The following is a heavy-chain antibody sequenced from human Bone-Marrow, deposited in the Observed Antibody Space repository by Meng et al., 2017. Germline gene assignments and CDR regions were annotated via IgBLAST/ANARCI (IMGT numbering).Heavy chain of an antibody. J-gene: IGHJ4*02. CDR1: GYTFTSYA. D-gene: IGHD6-19*01. CDR2: INAGNGNT. CDR3: ARGGRYSSGWSDY. V-gene: IGHV1-3*01. Sequence: QVPLWTYGAEVEKAGSSVNGGCKAAGYTFTSYAMLWVSQASGQRLEWMGWINAGNGNTKYSHKFQGRVTITRDTSASTSYMELSSLRSEDTAVYYCARGGRYSSGWSDYWGQGTLVTVSS.